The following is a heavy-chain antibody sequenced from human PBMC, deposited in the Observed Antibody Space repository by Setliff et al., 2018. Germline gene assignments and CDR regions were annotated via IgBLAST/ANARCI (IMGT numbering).Heavy chain of an antibody. J-gene: IGHJ1*01. V-gene: IGHV3-20*04. CDR2: INWSGAGT. CDR1: GFTFDDYG. D-gene: IGHD6-13*01. Sequence: PGESLKISCAASGFTFDDYGMAWVRQAPGKGLEWVSGINWSGAGTGYADSVKGRFTISRDNTNNSLYLQMNNLRVEDTALYYCARGGVAATAPNGLWGQGTLVTVSS. CDR3: ARGGVAATAPNGL.